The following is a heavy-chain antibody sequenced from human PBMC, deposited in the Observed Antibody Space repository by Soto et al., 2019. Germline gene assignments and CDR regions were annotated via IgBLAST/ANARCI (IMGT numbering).Heavy chain of an antibody. V-gene: IGHV4-59*08. CDR2: IYYSGST. D-gene: IGHD4-4*01. J-gene: IGHJ6*03. Sequence: SETPSITCTVCGGSICSYYWSWIRQPPGKGLEWIGYIYYSGSTNYNPSLKSRVTISVDTSKNQFSLKLSSVTAADTAVYYCARHNTVTSFMDVWGKGTTVTVSS. CDR3: ARHNTVTSFMDV. CDR1: GGSICSYY.